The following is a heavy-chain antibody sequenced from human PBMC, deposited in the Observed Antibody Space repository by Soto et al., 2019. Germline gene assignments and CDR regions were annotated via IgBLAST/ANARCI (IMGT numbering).Heavy chain of an antibody. CDR1: GYSFVSYW. Sequence: GESLKISCQGSGYSFVSYWIAWVRQTPGKGLEWMGIIYPGDSDTRYSPSFQGQVTISADKSISTAYLQWSSLKASDTAMYYCARDYYGSGSPSDYYYYGMDVWGQGTTVTVSS. CDR3: ARDYYGSGSPSDYYYYGMDV. J-gene: IGHJ6*02. D-gene: IGHD3-10*01. CDR2: IYPGDSDT. V-gene: IGHV5-51*01.